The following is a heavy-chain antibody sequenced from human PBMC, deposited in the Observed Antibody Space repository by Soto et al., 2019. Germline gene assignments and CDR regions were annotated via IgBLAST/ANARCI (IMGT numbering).Heavy chain of an antibody. J-gene: IGHJ6*03. Sequence: EVQLVESGGGLVQPGGSLRLSCAASGFTFSSYSMNWVRQAPGKGLEWVAYISSSSSTIYYADSVKGRFTISRDNAKNSLYLQMNSLRAEDTAVYYCARERAKTNYYYYYYMDVWGKGTTVTVSS. CDR2: ISSSSSTI. CDR3: ARERAKTNYYYYYYMDV. D-gene: IGHD4-17*01. CDR1: GFTFSSYS. V-gene: IGHV3-48*01.